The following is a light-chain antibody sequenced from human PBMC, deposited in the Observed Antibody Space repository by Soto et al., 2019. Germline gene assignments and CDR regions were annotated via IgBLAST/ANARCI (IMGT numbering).Light chain of an antibody. CDR2: DVS. V-gene: IGLV2-11*01. CDR1: SSDVGGYNY. J-gene: IGLJ1*01. CDR3: CSYAGSYIPYV. Sequence: QSVLTQPRSVSVSPGQSVTISCTGTSSDVGGYNYVSWYQQHPGKAPKLMIYDVSMRPSGVPDRFSGSKSGNTASLTISGLQAEDEADYYCCSYAGSYIPYVFGTGTQLTVL.